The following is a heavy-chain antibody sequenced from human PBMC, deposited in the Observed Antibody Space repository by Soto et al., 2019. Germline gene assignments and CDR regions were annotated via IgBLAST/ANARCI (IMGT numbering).Heavy chain of an antibody. Sequence: QVQLVESGGGVVQPGRSLRLSCAASGFTFSNYGLHWVRQAPGKGLEWVAVMSNDGRKTYYADSMQGRFTISRDNSKNTLSLQMNSLRTEDTAVYYCAKGGGSSFDYYFDYWGQGTLVTVSS. D-gene: IGHD6-6*01. CDR2: MSNDGRKT. CDR3: AKGGGSSFDYYFDY. CDR1: GFTFSNYG. J-gene: IGHJ4*02. V-gene: IGHV3-30*18.